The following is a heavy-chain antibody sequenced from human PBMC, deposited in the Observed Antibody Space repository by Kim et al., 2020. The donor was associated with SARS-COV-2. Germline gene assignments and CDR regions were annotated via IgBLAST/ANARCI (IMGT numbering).Heavy chain of an antibody. V-gene: IGHV3-30*04. Sequence: GGSLRLSCAASGFTFSTYAMHWVRQGPGKGLEWVAVISYDGNNKYYADSVKGRFTISRDNSKNTLYLQMNSLRTEDTAVYYCATTSGYSSNWYGGYFDYWGQGTLVTVSS. CDR3: ATTSGYSSNWYGGYFDY. CDR1: GFTFSTYA. CDR2: ISYDGNNK. J-gene: IGHJ4*02. D-gene: IGHD6-13*01.